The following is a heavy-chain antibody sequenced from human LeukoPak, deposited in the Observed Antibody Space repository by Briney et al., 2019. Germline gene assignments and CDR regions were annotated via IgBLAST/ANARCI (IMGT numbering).Heavy chain of an antibody. CDR3: ARHDAENWFDP. Sequence: AGESLQISSKGSGYSFTSYWISWVRRMPGKGLEWMGRIDPSDSYTNYSPSFQGHVTISADKSISTAYLQWSSLKASDTAMYYCARHDAENWFDPWGQGTLVTVSS. D-gene: IGHD1-14*01. V-gene: IGHV5-10-1*01. J-gene: IGHJ5*02. CDR2: IDPSDSYT. CDR1: GYSFTSYW.